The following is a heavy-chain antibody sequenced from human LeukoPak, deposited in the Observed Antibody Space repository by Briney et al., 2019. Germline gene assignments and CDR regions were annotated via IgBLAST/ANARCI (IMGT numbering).Heavy chain of an antibody. J-gene: IGHJ4*02. CDR3: ARSGQQLAIY. D-gene: IGHD6-13*01. CDR2: IYYSGST. CDR1: GGSISSGGYY. Sequence: SETLSLTCTVSGGSISSGGYYWSWIRQHPGKGLEWIGYIYYSGSTYYNPSLKSRVTISVYTSKNQFSMKMSSVTAADTAVYYCARSGQQLAIYWGQGTLVTVSS. V-gene: IGHV4-31*03.